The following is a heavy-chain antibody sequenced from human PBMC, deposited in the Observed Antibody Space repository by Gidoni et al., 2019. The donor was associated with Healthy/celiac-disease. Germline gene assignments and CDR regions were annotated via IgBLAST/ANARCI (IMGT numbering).Heavy chain of an antibody. D-gene: IGHD6-13*01. CDR2: ISYDGSNK. J-gene: IGHJ5*02. CDR1: GFTFSSYA. CDR3: ARPKQQLGFDP. Sequence: QVQLVESGGGVVQPGRSLRLSCAASGFTFSSYAMHWVRQVPGKGLEWVAVISYDGSNKYYADSVKGRFTISRDNSKNTLYLQMNSLRAEDTAVYYCARPKQQLGFDPWGQGTLVTVSS. V-gene: IGHV3-30-3*01.